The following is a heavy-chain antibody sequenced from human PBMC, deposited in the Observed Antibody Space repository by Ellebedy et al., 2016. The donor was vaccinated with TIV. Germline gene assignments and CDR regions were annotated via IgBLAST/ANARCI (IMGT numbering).Heavy chain of an antibody. J-gene: IGHJ6*02. D-gene: IGHD6-19*01. CDR1: GDSVSSNSAA. CDR2: TYHRSKWYD. Sequence: SETLSLTCAISGDSVSSNSAAWNWIRQSPSRGLEWLGRTYHRSKWYDDYAVSVKSRITINPDTSKNQFSLQLNSVTPEDTAVYYCAVAVAGYYYYGMDVWGQGTTVTVSS. CDR3: AVAVAGYYYYGMDV. V-gene: IGHV6-1*01.